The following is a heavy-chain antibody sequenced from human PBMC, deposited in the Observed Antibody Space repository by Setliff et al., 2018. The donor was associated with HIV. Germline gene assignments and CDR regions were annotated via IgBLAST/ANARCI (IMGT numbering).Heavy chain of an antibody. Sequence: ASVKVSCKASGYTFTSYYIHWVRQAPGQGLEWMGRINPSGGSTSYAQKFQGRVTMTRDTSTSTVYMELSSLRSEDTARYYCARRGVPQQIDLDSWGHGPLVTVSS. CDR1: GYTFTSYY. V-gene: IGHV1-46*01. J-gene: IGHJ5*01. D-gene: IGHD3-10*01. CDR3: ARRGVPQQIDLDS. CDR2: INPSGGST.